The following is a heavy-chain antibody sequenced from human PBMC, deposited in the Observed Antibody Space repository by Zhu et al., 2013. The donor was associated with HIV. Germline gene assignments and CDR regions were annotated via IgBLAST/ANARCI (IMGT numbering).Heavy chain of an antibody. V-gene: IGHV1-69*12. Sequence: QVQLVQSGAEVKKPGSSVKVSCKASGGTFSTYSINWVRQAPGQGLEWMGGIIPIFGTANYAQKFQGRVTITADESTSTAYMELSSLRSEDTAVYYCARWCVTIFGVVIIGDAFDIWGQGTMVTVSS. CDR2: IIPIFGTA. CDR1: GGTFSTYS. CDR3: ARWCVTIFGVVIIGDAFDI. J-gene: IGHJ3*02. D-gene: IGHD3-3*01.